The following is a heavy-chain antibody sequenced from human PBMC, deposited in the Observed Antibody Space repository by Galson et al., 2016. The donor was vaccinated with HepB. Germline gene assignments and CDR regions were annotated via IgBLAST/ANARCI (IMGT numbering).Heavy chain of an antibody. CDR3: ARGNYVWGNYRYTLDY. Sequence: SLRLSCAASGFTFDDYGMNWVRQAPGKGLEWVSGLHWNGGSTAYADSVKGRFTHSRDNAKNSLYLQMNSLGAEDTALYYCARGNYVWGNYRYTLDYWGQGTLVTVSS. CDR2: LHWNGGST. V-gene: IGHV3-20*04. J-gene: IGHJ4*02. D-gene: IGHD3-16*02. CDR1: GFTFDDYG.